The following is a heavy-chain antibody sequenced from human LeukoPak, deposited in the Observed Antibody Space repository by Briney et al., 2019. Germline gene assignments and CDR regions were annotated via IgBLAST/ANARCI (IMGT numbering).Heavy chain of an antibody. CDR3: ARDHAITMVRGVIYNTPFDY. V-gene: IGHV3-66*01. CDR1: EFSVGSNY. CDR2: IYSGGST. J-gene: IGHJ4*02. D-gene: IGHD3-10*01. Sequence: GGSLRLSCAASEFSVGSNYMTWVRQAPGKGLEWVSLIYSGGSTYYADSVKGRFTISRDNAKNSLYLQMNSLRAEDTAVYYCARDHAITMVRGVIYNTPFDYWGQGTLVTVSS.